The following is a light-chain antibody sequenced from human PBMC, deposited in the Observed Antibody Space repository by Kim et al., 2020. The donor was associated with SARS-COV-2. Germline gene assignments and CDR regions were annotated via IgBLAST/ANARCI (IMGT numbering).Light chain of an antibody. CDR3: HQADSFPPT. J-gene: IGKJ5*01. Sequence: ASVGDRVTITCRASQDISTWLAWFQQKPGKAPSLLIYAASRLQSGVPSRFSGSGSGTDFTLTISSLQPEDFATYYCHQADSFPPTFGQGTRLEIK. CDR2: AAS. V-gene: IGKV1-12*01. CDR1: QDISTW.